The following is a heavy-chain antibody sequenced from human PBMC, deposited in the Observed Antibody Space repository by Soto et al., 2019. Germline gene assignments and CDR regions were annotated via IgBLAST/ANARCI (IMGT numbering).Heavy chain of an antibody. CDR1: GFSITTYA. CDR2: ISGSGGNI. J-gene: IGHJ4*02. CDR3: ATPRSGTTTGSGGFDH. D-gene: IGHD1-1*01. V-gene: IGHV3-23*01. Sequence: GGSLRLSCVASGFSITTYAMSWVRQGPGKGLEWVADISGSGGNIYYADSVKGRFTISRDNSKNTLYVQMNSLRDEDTAVYYCATPRSGTTTGSGGFDHWGQGTLVTVSS.